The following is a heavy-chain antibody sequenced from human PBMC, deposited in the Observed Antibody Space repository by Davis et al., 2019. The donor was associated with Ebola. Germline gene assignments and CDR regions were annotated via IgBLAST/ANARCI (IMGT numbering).Heavy chain of an antibody. Sequence: AASVKVSCKTSGYTFPNYGITWVRQAPGQGLEWMGIINPSGGSTSYAQKFQGRVTMTRDTSTSTVYMELSSLRSEDTAVYYCASSMIVVPPHYWGQGTLVTVSS. CDR2: INPSGGST. D-gene: IGHD3-22*01. V-gene: IGHV1-46*03. J-gene: IGHJ4*02. CDR3: ASSMIVVPPHY. CDR1: GYTFPNYG.